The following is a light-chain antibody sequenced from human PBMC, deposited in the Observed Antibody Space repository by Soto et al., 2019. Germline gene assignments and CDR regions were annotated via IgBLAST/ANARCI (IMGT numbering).Light chain of an antibody. Sequence: EIMLTQSPATLSVSPGERATLSCRASQSVSNNLAWYRQKAGQAPRLLIYDASIRANGIPARFSGSGSGTKFTLTISSLQTEDFAVYYCQQYNNWPPSFGGGTKVEIK. CDR2: DAS. J-gene: IGKJ4*01. V-gene: IGKV3-15*01. CDR1: QSVSNN. CDR3: QQYNNWPPS.